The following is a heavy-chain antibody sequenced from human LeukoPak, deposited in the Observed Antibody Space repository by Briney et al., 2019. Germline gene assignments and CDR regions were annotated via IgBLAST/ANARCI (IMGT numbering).Heavy chain of an antibody. CDR2: IYYSGST. CDR1: GGSISSYY. Sequence: SETLSLTCTVSGGSISSYYWSWIRQPPGKGLEWIGYIYYSGSTNYNPSLKSRVTISVDASKNQFSLQLSCVTAGDTAVYSCASSYSSSSSFDYWGQGTLVTVSS. J-gene: IGHJ4*02. V-gene: IGHV4-59*01. CDR3: ASSYSSSSSFDY. D-gene: IGHD6-6*01.